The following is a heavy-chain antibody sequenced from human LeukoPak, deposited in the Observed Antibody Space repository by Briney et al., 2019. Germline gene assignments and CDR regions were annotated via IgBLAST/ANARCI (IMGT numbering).Heavy chain of an antibody. J-gene: IGHJ4*02. CDR2: IWYDGSNK. D-gene: IGHD6-19*01. CDR1: GFTFRSYG. CDR3: ARELPPVEKYYFDY. Sequence: PGGSLRLSCAASGFTFRSYGMHWVRQAPGKGLQWVAVIWYDGSNKYYADSVKGRFTISRDNSKNTLSLQMNSLRAEDTAVYYCARELPPVEKYYFDYWGQGTLVTVSS. V-gene: IGHV3-33*01.